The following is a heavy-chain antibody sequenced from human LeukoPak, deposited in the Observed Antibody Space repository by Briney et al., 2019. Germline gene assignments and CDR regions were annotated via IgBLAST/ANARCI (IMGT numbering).Heavy chain of an antibody. J-gene: IGHJ4*02. Sequence: PGGSLRLSCAASGFTFSSYSMNWVRQAPGKGLEWASSISSSSSYIYYADSVKGRFTISRDNAKNSLYLQMNSLRAEDTAVYYCARGGLGYCSSTSCYNFDYWGQGTLVTVSS. CDR2: ISSSSSYI. CDR1: GFTFSSYS. D-gene: IGHD2-2*02. CDR3: ARGGLGYCSSTSCYNFDY. V-gene: IGHV3-21*01.